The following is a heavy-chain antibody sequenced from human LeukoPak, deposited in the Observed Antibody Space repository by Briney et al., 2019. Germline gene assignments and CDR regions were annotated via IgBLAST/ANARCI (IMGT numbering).Heavy chain of an antibody. J-gene: IGHJ5*02. D-gene: IGHD3-16*01. CDR2: INPSGSST. V-gene: IGHV1-46*01. CDR1: GYTFTGYY. Sequence: ASVKVSCKASGYTFTGYYMHWVRQAPGQGLEWMGIINPSGSSTSYAQKFQGRVTMTRDKSTSTVYMELRSLRSEDTAVYYCARGGISPRDWFDPWGQGTLVTVSS. CDR3: ARGGISPRDWFDP.